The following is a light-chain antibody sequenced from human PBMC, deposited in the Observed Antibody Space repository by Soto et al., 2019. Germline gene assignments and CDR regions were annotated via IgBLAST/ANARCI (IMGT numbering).Light chain of an antibody. V-gene: IGKV1-5*01. CDR1: QTISHW. CDR3: QQSYSTLT. Sequence: DIHLTQSPSTLSSSFGDRVTITCRASQTISHWLAWYQQKPGKAPKLLIFDASSLENGVPSRFSGSGSGTEFTLTITGLQPDDFATYYCQQSYSTLTFGPGTKVDI. CDR2: DAS. J-gene: IGKJ3*01.